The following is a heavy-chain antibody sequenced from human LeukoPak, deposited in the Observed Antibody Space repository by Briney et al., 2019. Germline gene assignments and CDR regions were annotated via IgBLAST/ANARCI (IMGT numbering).Heavy chain of an antibody. V-gene: IGHV3-23*01. J-gene: IGHJ4*02. CDR3: AKDLLGVAAGNY. CDR2: ISGSGGDT. Sequence: PGGSLRLSCAASGFSLSNYWMSWVRQGPGKGLEWVSGISGSGGDTYYADSVKGRFTISRDNSKSTLYLQMNSLRAEDTAVYSCAKDLLGVAAGNYRGQGTLVTVSS. D-gene: IGHD6-13*01. CDR1: GFSLSNYW.